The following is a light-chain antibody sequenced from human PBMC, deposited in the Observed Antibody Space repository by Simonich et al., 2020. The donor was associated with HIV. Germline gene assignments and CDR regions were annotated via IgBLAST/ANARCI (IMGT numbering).Light chain of an antibody. J-gene: IGLJ1*01. CDR3: SSYSTSNTYV. CDR1: SSDVGGYNY. Sequence: QSALTQPASVSGSPGQSITISCTGTSSDVGGYNYVSWYQQHPGKAPKLIIYDVNTRPSGVSIRFSGSKSGNTASLTISGLQAEDEADYYCSSYSTSNTYVFGTGTEVTVV. V-gene: IGLV2-14*01. CDR2: DVN.